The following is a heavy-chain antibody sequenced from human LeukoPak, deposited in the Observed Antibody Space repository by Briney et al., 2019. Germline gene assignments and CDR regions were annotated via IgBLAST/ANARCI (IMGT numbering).Heavy chain of an antibody. V-gene: IGHV3-30*18. CDR2: ISFDGSNK. J-gene: IGHJ5*01. CDR1: GXTFSSYG. CDR3: AKDPIPGRIAAAGTGWFDY. D-gene: IGHD6-13*01. Sequence: GRSLRLSCAASGXTFSSYGMHWVRQAPGKGLEWVAVISFDGSNKYCSDSVKGRFTISRDNSKNTLYLQMNSLRAEDTAVYYCAKDPIPGRIAAAGTGWFDYWGQGTLVTVSS.